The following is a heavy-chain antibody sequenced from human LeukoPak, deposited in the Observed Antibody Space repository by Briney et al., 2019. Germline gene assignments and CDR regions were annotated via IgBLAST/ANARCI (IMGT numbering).Heavy chain of an antibody. V-gene: IGHV1-2*02. D-gene: IGHD3-22*01. Sequence: ASVKVSCKASGYTFTGYYMHWVRQAPGQGLEWMGWINPNSGGTNYAQKFQGRVTMTRDTSITTAYMELSRLRSDDTAVYYCARCGFDSSRYYVDYWGQGTLVTVSS. J-gene: IGHJ4*02. CDR2: INPNSGGT. CDR1: GYTFTGYY. CDR3: ARCGFDSSRYYVDY.